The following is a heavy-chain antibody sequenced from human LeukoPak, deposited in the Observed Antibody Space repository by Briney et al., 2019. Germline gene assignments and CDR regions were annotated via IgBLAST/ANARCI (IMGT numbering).Heavy chain of an antibody. V-gene: IGHV3-30-3*01. CDR1: EFTFSSYA. CDR3: AREGYCSSTSCYKAPFDY. D-gene: IGHD2-2*02. Sequence: GRSLRLSCAASEFTFSSYAMHWVRQAPGKGLEWVAVISYDGSNKYYADSVKGRFTISRDNSKNTLYLQMNSLRAEDTAVYYCAREGYCSSTSCYKAPFDYWGQGTLVTVSS. CDR2: ISYDGSNK. J-gene: IGHJ4*02.